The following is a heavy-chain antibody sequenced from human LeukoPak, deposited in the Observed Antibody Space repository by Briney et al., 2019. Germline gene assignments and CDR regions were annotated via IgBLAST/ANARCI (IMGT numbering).Heavy chain of an antibody. D-gene: IGHD3-9*01. Sequence: SETLSLTCAVYGGSFSGYYWSWIRQPPGKGLEWIGEINHSGSTNYNPSLKSRVTISVDTSKNQFSLKLSSVTAADTAVYYCARASYYDILTGYYDAFDIWGQGTTVTVSS. J-gene: IGHJ3*02. V-gene: IGHV4-34*01. CDR2: INHSGST. CDR3: ARASYYDILTGYYDAFDI. CDR1: GGSFSGYY.